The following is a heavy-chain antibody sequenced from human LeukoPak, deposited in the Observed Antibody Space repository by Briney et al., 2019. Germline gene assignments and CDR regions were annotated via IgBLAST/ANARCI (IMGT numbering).Heavy chain of an antibody. CDR2: IKSKIDGGTT. J-gene: IGHJ4*02. CDR1: GFTFSNAW. Sequence: GGSLRLSCAASGFTFSNAWMSWVRQAPGKGLEWVGRIKSKIDGGTTDYAAPVKGRFTISRDDSKNTVYLQMNSLKTEDTAVYYCTTTNDSDYWGQGTLVTVSS. V-gene: IGHV3-15*01. CDR3: TTTNDSDY.